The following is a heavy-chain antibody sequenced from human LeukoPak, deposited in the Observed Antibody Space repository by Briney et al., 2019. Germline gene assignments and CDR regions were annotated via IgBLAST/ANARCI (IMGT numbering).Heavy chain of an antibody. J-gene: IGHJ4*02. D-gene: IGHD2-2*02. CDR2: IYHSGST. CDR3: ARHPNKYQLLYFHY. Sequence: SETLSLTCAVSGYSISSGYYWGWIRQPPGKGLEWIGSIYHSGSTYYNPSLKSRVTISVDTSKNQFSLKLSSVTAADTAVYYCARHPNKYQLLYFHYWGQGTLVTVSS. V-gene: IGHV4-38-2*01. CDR1: GYSISSGYY.